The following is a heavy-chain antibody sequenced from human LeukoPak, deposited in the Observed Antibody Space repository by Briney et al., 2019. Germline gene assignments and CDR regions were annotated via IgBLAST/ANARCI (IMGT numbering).Heavy chain of an antibody. CDR3: ASGLRYFDFDY. CDR2: IYSGGST. J-gene: IGHJ4*02. V-gene: IGHV3-53*01. Sequence: GGSLRLSCAAPGFTVSSNYMSWVRQAPGKGLEWVSVIYSGGSTYYADSVKGRFTISRDNSKNTLYLQMNSLRAEDTAVYYCASGLRYFDFDYWGQGTLVTVSS. CDR1: GFTVSSNY. D-gene: IGHD3-9*01.